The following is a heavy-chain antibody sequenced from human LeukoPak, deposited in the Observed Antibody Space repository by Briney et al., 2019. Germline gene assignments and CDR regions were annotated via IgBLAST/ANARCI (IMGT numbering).Heavy chain of an antibody. D-gene: IGHD3-22*01. J-gene: IGHJ4*02. Sequence: SETLSLTCTGSGGSISSYYWSWIRQPPGKGLEWIGYIYYSGSTNYNPSLKSRVTISVDTSKNQFSLKLSSVTAADTAVYYCASADSSGYYYVYYWGQGTLVTVSS. CDR1: GGSISSYY. V-gene: IGHV4-59*01. CDR2: IYYSGST. CDR3: ASADSSGYYYVYY.